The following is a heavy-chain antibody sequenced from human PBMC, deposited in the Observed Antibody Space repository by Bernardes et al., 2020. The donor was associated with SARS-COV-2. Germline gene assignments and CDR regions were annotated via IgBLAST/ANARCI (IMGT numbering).Heavy chain of an antibody. V-gene: IGHV1-24*01. CDR1: GYTLTELS. J-gene: IGHJ5*02. Sequence: ASVKVSCKTSGYTLTELSMHWVRQAPGKGLEWMGGFDPEDGETIYAQKFQGRVTMTEDTSTDTAYMELSSLRSEDTAVYYCATVPPPIAVAGLPWFDPWGQGTLVTVSS. CDR2: FDPEDGET. D-gene: IGHD6-19*01. CDR3: ATVPPPIAVAGLPWFDP.